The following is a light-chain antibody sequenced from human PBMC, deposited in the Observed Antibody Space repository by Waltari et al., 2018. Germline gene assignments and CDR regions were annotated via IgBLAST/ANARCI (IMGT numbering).Light chain of an antibody. CDR1: SLRRYY. V-gene: IGLV3-19*01. J-gene: IGLJ1*01. CDR2: GQN. CDR3: SCRDNSGFRHV. Sequence: SSDLTHDPAVSVALGQTVRITCQGDSLRRYYATCYQQKPGQAPVLVIFGQNKRPSGIPDRFSGSSSRNTASLTITGAQAEDEADYYCSCRDNSGFRHVFGTGTKVTV.